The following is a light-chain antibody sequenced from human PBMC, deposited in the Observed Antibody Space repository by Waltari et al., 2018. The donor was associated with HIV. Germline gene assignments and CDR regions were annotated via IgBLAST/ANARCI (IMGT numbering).Light chain of an antibody. J-gene: IGKJ2*01. CDR2: GAS. CDR1: QSVSSSY. CDR3: QQYGSSPYT. Sequence: EIVLTQQPGPLSLSPGDRATPSCQASQSVSSSYLAWYQQKPGQAPRLLICGASSRATGIPDRFSGSGSGTDFTLTISRLEPEDFAVYYCQQYGSSPYTFGQGTKLEIK. V-gene: IGKV3-20*01.